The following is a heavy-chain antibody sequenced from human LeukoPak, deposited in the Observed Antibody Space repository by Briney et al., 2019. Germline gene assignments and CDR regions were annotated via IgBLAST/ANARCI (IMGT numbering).Heavy chain of an antibody. CDR3: ARIKELGYCSGGSCHNWFDP. Sequence: SETLSLTCTVSGGSISSYYWSWIRQPPGKGLEWIGYIYYSGSTNYNPSLKSRVTISVDTSKNQFSLKLSSVTAADTAVYYCARIKELGYCSGGSCHNWFDPWGQGTLVTVSS. V-gene: IGHV4-59*01. D-gene: IGHD2-15*01. CDR2: IYYSGST. CDR1: GGSISSYY. J-gene: IGHJ5*02.